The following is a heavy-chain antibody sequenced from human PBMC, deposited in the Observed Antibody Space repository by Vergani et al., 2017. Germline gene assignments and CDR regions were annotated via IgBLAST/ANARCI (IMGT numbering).Heavy chain of an antibody. V-gene: IGHV4-59*01. CDR3: AQSSEYSYGQNYYYYYGMDV. J-gene: IGHJ6*02. CDR1: GGSISSYY. D-gene: IGHD5-18*01. Sequence: QVQLQESGPGLVKPSETLSLTCTVSGGSISSYYWSWIRQPPGKGLEWIGYIYYSGSTNYNPSLKSRVTISVDTSKNQFSLKLSSVTAADTAVYYCAQSSEYSYGQNYYYYYGMDVWGQGTTVTVSS. CDR2: IYYSGST.